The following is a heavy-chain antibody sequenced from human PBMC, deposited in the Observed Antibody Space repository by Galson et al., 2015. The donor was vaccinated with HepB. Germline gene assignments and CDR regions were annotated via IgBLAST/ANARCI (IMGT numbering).Heavy chain of an antibody. V-gene: IGHV1-69*13. J-gene: IGHJ4*02. CDR1: GGTFSSYA. CDR2: IIPIFGTA. D-gene: IGHD3-22*01. Sequence: SVKVSCKASGGTFSSYAISWVRQAPGQGLEWMGGIIPIFGTANYAQKFQGRVTITADESTSTAYMELSSLRSEDTAVYYCARGSHPQYYYDSSGYYYPGDYWGQGTLVTVSS. CDR3: ARGSHPQYYYDSSGYYYPGDY.